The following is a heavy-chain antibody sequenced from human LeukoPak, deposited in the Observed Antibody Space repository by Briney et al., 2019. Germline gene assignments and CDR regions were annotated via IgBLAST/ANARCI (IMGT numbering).Heavy chain of an antibody. CDR3: ARLTMVAYFDY. J-gene: IGHJ4*02. CDR1: GGSISSGSYY. Sequence: SETLSLTCTVSGGSISSGSYYWRWIRQPAGKGLEWIGRIYTSGSTNYTPSLKSRVTISVDTSKNQFSLKLSSVTAADTAVYYCARLTMVAYFDYWGQGTLVTVSS. CDR2: IYTSGST. V-gene: IGHV4-61*02. D-gene: IGHD4/OR15-4a*01.